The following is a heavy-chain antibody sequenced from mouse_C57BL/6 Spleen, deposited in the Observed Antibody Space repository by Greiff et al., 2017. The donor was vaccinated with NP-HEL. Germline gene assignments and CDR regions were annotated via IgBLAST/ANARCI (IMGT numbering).Heavy chain of an antibody. CDR3: ARYYGSSPYYFDY. CDR1: GYTFTSYW. J-gene: IGHJ2*01. D-gene: IGHD1-1*01. CDR2: IHPNSGST. V-gene: IGHV1-64*01. Sequence: VQLQQPGAELVKPGASVKLSCKASGYTFTSYWMHWVKQRPGQGLEWIGMIHPNSGSTNYNEKFKSKATLTVDKSSSTAYMQRSSLTSEDSAVYYCARYYGSSPYYFDYWGQGTTLTVSS.